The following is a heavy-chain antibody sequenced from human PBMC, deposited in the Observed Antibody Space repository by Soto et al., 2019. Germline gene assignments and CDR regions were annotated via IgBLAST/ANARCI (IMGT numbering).Heavy chain of an antibody. J-gene: IGHJ3*02. CDR3: ARVRDSSGYYAFDI. CDR1: GFTFSSYA. Sequence: QVPLVESGGGVVQPGRSLRLSCAASGFTFSSYAIHWVRQAPGKGLEWVAVISYDGSNKYYADSVKGRFTISRDNSKNTLYLQMNSLRAEDTAVYYCARVRDSSGYYAFDIWGEGTMVTVSS. D-gene: IGHD3-22*01. CDR2: ISYDGSNK. V-gene: IGHV3-30-3*01.